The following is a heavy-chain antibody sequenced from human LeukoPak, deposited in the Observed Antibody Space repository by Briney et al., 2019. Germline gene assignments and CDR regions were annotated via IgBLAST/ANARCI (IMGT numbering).Heavy chain of an antibody. CDR2: IHPSGST. CDR1: GDSISSYY. V-gene: IGHV4-4*07. Sequence: SETLSLTCTVSGDSISSYYWSWIRQPAGKGLEWIGRIHPSGSTNYNPSLKSRVTLSVDTSKNEFSLKLSSVTAADTAVYYCARLNWGRGDLWGQGALVTVSS. D-gene: IGHD7-27*01. J-gene: IGHJ5*02. CDR3: ARLNWGRGDL.